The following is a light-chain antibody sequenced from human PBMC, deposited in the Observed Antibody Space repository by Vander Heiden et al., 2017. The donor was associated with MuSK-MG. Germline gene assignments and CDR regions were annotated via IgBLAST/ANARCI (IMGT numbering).Light chain of an antibody. V-gene: IGLV2-14*01. J-gene: IGLJ1*01. CDR2: EVS. CDR3: GSYTSSSTLYV. Sequence: PKLMIYEVSNRPSGVSNRFSGSKSGNTASLTISGLQAEDEADYYCGSYTSSSTLYVFGTGTKVTVL.